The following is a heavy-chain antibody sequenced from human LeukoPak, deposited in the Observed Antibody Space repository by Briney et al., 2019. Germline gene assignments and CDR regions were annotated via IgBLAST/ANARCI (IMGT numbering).Heavy chain of an antibody. Sequence: GGSLRLSCAASGFTFSTYTMSWVHQAPGKGLEWVSSIYNSGAGIFYADSVKGRFTISRDNSKNTLYLQMNSLRAEDTAVYYCAKDVAPDSGWDLDYWGQGTLVTVSS. D-gene: IGHD6-19*01. CDR3: AKDVAPDSGWDLDY. CDR1: GFTFSTYT. J-gene: IGHJ4*02. CDR2: IYNSGAGI. V-gene: IGHV3-23*01.